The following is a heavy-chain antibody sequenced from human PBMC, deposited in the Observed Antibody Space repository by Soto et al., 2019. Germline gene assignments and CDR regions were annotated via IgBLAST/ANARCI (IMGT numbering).Heavy chain of an antibody. V-gene: IGHV4-4*07. D-gene: IGHD1-7*01. CDR3: ASNNSNYHYFDY. CDR1: GVSISNFY. Sequence: PSETLSLTCNVSGVSISNFYWSWIRQPAGKGLEWIGRIYPSGSTSYNPSLKSRVTMSVDTSKNQFSLQLNSVTAADTAVYYCASNNSNYHYFDYWGQGSLVTVSS. CDR2: IYPSGST. J-gene: IGHJ4*02.